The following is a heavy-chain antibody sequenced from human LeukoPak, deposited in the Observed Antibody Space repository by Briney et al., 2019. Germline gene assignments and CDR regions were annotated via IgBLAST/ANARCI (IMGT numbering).Heavy chain of an antibody. CDR2: ISSSGSTI. J-gene: IGHJ6*03. CDR1: GFTFSSYE. V-gene: IGHV3-48*03. CDR3: ARVVGLTGYSSSWYSGYSYSMDV. D-gene: IGHD6-13*01. Sequence: GGSLRLSCAASGFTFSSYEMNWVRQAPGKGREGVSYISSSGSTIYYADSVKGRFTISRDNDKNSLYLQMNSLRAEDTAVYYSARVVGLTGYSSSWYSGYSYSMDVWGKGPTVTVSS.